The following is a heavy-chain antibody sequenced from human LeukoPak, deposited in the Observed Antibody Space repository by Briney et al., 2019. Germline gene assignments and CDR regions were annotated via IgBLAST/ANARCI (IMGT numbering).Heavy chain of an antibody. D-gene: IGHD3-16*02. Sequence: ASVKVSCKASGYTFTTYVLNWVRQAPGQGFEWMGFINTYTRNPTYAQGFTGRFVFSLDTSVSTAYLQITSLKADDTAVYYCARAYQRLGELSLPDYWGQGTLVTVSS. CDR1: GYTFTTYV. CDR3: ARAYQRLGELSLPDY. CDR2: INTYTRNP. V-gene: IGHV7-4-1*02. J-gene: IGHJ4*02.